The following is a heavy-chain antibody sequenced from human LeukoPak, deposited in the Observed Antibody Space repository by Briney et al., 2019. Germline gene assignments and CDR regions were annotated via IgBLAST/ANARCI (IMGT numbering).Heavy chain of an antibody. CDR2: IYSTGST. D-gene: IGHD6-19*01. J-gene: IGHJ4*02. Sequence: SETLSLTCSVSGSSISNYYWSWIRQSPGKGLEWIGYIYSTGSTDYNPSLKSRVTISVETSKNQFSLGLSSVTAADTAVYFCARHEGLARPFDYWGQGTLVPVSS. CDR3: ARHEGLARPFDY. CDR1: GSSISNYY. V-gene: IGHV4-59*08.